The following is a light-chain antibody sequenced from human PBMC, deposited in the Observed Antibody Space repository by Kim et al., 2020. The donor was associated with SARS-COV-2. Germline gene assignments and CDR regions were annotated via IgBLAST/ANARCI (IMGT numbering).Light chain of an antibody. CDR2: DVS. Sequence: SITISCTGNSSDVGGYNYVSWDQQHPGKAAKLMIYDVSKRHAGVSNRFSGSKSGNTASLTISGLQAEDEADYYCSSYTSSSTLGVFGGGTQLTVL. V-gene: IGLV2-14*04. J-gene: IGLJ3*02. CDR3: SSYTSSSTLGV. CDR1: SSDVGGYNY.